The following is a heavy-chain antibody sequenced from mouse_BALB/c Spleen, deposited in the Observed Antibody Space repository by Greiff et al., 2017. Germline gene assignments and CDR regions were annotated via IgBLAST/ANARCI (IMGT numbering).Heavy chain of an antibody. V-gene: IGHV1-4*01. CDR3: ARGIYYGYLIDY. D-gene: IGHD2-2*01. J-gene: IGHJ2*01. CDR2: INPSSGYT. CDR1: GYTFTSYT. Sequence: QVQLKESGAELARPGASVKMSCKASGYTFTSYTMHWVKQRPGQGLEWIGYINPSSGYTNYNQKFKDKATVTADKSSSTAYMQLSSLTSEDSAVCDCARGIYYGYLIDYWGQGTTLTVSS.